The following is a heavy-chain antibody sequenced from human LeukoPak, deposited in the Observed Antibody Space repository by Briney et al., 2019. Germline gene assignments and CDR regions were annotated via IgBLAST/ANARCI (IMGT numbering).Heavy chain of an antibody. CDR3: AREGGYDLGFDY. D-gene: IGHD5-12*01. CDR2: IYYSGST. Sequence: SETLSLTCTVSGGSISSYYWSWTRQPPGKGLEWIGYIYYSGSTNYNPSLKSRVTISVDTSKKQFSLKLSSVTAADTAVYYCAREGGYDLGFDYWGQGTLVTVSS. V-gene: IGHV4-59*01. J-gene: IGHJ4*02. CDR1: GGSISSYY.